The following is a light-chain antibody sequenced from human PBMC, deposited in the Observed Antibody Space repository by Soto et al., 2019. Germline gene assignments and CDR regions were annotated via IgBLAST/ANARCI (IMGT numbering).Light chain of an antibody. Sequence: DIQMTQSPSSLSASVGDRVTITCRASQGISNYLAWYQQKPAKVPKLLIYAATTLQAGVPSRISSSGSRTFFTLTSSSLHPEVVASYYCQKYNSAPDTFGGGTKVEIK. J-gene: IGKJ4*01. CDR1: QGISNY. V-gene: IGKV1-27*01. CDR3: QKYNSAPDT. CDR2: AAT.